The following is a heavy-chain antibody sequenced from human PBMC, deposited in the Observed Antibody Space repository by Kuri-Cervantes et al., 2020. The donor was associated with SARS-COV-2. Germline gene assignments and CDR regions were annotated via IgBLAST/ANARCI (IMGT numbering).Heavy chain of an antibody. V-gene: IGHV3-21*01. CDR3: ARDLGISTGYYSHDYYYYGMDV. CDR2: ISSSSSYI. Sequence: GGSLRLSCAASGFTFSSYSMNWVRQAPGKGLKWVSSISSSSSYIYYADSVKGRFTISRDNAKNSLYLQMNSLRAEDTAVYYCARDLGISTGYYSHDYYYYGMDVWGQGTTVTVSS. CDR1: GFTFSSYS. J-gene: IGHJ6*02. D-gene: IGHD3-9*01.